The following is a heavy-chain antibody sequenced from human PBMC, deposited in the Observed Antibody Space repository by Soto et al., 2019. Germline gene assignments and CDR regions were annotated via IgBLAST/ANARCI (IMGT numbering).Heavy chain of an antibody. CDR3: AKNVDTAMVPYPSTFDY. J-gene: IGHJ4*02. CDR1: GFTFSSYG. CDR2: ISYDGSNK. Sequence: QVQLVESGGGVVQPGRSLRLSCAASGFTFSSYGMHWVRQAPGKGLEWVAVISYDGSNKYYADSVKGRFTISRDNSKNMXYLQMNSLRAEDTAVYYCAKNVDTAMVPYPSTFDYWGQGTLVTVSS. V-gene: IGHV3-30*18. D-gene: IGHD5-18*01.